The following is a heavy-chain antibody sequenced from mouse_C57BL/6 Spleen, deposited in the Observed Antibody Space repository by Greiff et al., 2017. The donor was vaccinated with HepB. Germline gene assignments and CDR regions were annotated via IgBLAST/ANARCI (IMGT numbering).Heavy chain of an antibody. Sequence: QVQLQQSGAELVKPGASVKISCKASGYAFSSYWMNWVKQRPGKGLEWIGQIYPGDGDTNYNGKFKGKATLTADKSSSTAYMQLSSLTSEDSAVYFCAREWGGYEAWFAYWGQGTLVTVSA. CDR1: GYAFSSYW. CDR3: AREWGGYEAWFAY. CDR2: IYPGDGDT. D-gene: IGHD2-2*01. V-gene: IGHV1-80*01. J-gene: IGHJ3*01.